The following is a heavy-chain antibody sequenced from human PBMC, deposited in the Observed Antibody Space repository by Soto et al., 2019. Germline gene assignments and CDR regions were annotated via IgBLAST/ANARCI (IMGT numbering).Heavy chain of an antibody. V-gene: IGHV1-69*02. CDR1: GDTFNSYT. J-gene: IGHJ4*02. CDR3: AASYGSGSRAFDY. D-gene: IGHD3-10*01. Sequence: QVQLVQSGPEVKMPGSSVKVSCKASGDTFNSYTINWVRQAPGQGLQWMGRTIPILPMSNYALKFKGRVTITADKSPTTAYMELSRLRSDDTAVYYCAASYGSGSRAFDYWGQGTLVTVSS. CDR2: TIPILPMS.